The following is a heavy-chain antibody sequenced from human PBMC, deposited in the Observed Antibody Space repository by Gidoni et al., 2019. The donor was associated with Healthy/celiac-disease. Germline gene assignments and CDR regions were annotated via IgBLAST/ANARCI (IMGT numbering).Heavy chain of an antibody. D-gene: IGHD3-3*01. Sequence: QVQLVESGGGVVQPGRSLRLSCAASGSTFSSYAMHWVRQAPGKGLEWVAVISYDGSNKYYADSVKGRFTISRDNSKNTLYLQMNSLRAEDTAVYYCARGDFWSGWFDPWGQGTLVTVSS. V-gene: IGHV3-30*01. J-gene: IGHJ5*02. CDR3: ARGDFWSGWFDP. CDR2: ISYDGSNK. CDR1: GSTFSSYA.